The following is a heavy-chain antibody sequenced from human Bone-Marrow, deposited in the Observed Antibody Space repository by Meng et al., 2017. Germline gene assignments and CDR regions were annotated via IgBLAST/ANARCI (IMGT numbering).Heavy chain of an antibody. J-gene: IGHJ4*02. Sequence: SETLSLTCTVSGGSISSSSYYWGWIRQPPGKGLEWIGSIYYSGRTNYNPSLKSRVTISVDTTNNQFSLMVTSMTPADTAVYFCARAWGDYDPFDHWGQGTLVTVSS. CDR2: IYYSGRT. V-gene: IGHV4-39*07. CDR1: GGSISSSSYY. CDR3: ARAWGDYDPFDH. D-gene: IGHD4-17*01.